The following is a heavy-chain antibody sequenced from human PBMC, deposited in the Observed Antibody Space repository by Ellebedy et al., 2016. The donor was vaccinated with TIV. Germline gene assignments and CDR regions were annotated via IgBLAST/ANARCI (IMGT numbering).Heavy chain of an antibody. D-gene: IGHD5-24*01. J-gene: IGHJ2*01. Sequence: MPSETLSLTCTVPGGSMSSDYWSWIRQPPGKALEWIAYVFHNGNTNFTPSPKGRVTMSVDTSKNQFSLKVPSVTAADTAVYYCARQRREGYNAYWFFDLWGRGTLVTVSS. CDR3: ARQRREGYNAYWFFDL. V-gene: IGHV4-59*01. CDR2: VFHNGNT. CDR1: GGSMSSDY.